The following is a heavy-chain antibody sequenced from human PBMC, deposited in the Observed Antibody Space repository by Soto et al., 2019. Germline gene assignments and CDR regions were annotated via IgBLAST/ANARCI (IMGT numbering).Heavy chain of an antibody. D-gene: IGHD3-22*01. V-gene: IGHV1-18*01. CDR2: ISAYNGNT. CDR1: GYTFPSYG. Sequence: QVQLVQSGAEVKKPGASVKVSCKASGYTFPSYGISWVRQAPGQGLEWMGWISAYNGNTNYAQKLQGRVTMTTDTSTSTAYMELRSLRSDDTAVYYCASYPTYDSSGHGAFDIWGQGTMVTVSS. CDR3: ASYPTYDSSGHGAFDI. J-gene: IGHJ3*02.